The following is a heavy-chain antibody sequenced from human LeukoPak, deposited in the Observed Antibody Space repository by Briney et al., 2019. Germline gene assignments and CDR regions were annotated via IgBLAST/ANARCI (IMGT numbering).Heavy chain of an antibody. D-gene: IGHD3-10*01. CDR2: ISGSGGST. CDR1: GFTFSSYA. Sequence: GGSLRLSCAASGFTFSSYAMSWVRQAPGKGLEWVSAISGSGGSTYYADSVKGRFTISRDNAKNSLYLQMNSLRAEDTAVYYCVIGWFGELVGGHWGQGTLVTVSS. J-gene: IGHJ4*02. V-gene: IGHV3-23*01. CDR3: VIGWFGELVGGH.